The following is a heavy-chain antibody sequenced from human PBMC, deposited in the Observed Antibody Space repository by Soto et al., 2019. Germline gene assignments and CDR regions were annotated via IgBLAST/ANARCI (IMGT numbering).Heavy chain of an antibody. Sequence: EVQLLESGGGLVQPGGSLRLSCAASGFTFSSYAMSWVRQAPGKGLEWVSAISGSGGSTYYADSVKGRFTISRDNSKNTLYLQMNSLRAEVTAVYYCAKDSRMITFGGVIGPFDYWGQGTLVTVSS. D-gene: IGHD3-16*02. CDR2: ISGSGGST. CDR3: AKDSRMITFGGVIGPFDY. V-gene: IGHV3-23*01. CDR1: GFTFSSYA. J-gene: IGHJ4*02.